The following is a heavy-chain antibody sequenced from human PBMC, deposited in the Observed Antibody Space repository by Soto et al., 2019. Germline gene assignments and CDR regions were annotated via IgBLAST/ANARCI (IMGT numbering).Heavy chain of an antibody. CDR1: GYTFTSYY. CDR2: INASGGIT. CDR3: ARDLLAYCVGDCYNLDI. V-gene: IGHV1-46*01. J-gene: IGHJ3*02. D-gene: IGHD2-21*02. Sequence: QVQLVQSGAEVKTPGASVKVSGKASGYTFTSYYMHWVRQAPGQGIEWMGIINASGGITSYAQKFKGRVTMTRDTSTSKVYMELSSLRSEDTAVYYCARDLLAYCVGDCYNLDIWGQGTMVTVSS.